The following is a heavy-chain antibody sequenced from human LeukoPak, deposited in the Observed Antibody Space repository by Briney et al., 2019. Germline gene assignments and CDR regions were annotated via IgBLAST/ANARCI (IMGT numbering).Heavy chain of an antibody. CDR2: IRYDGSNK. Sequence: PGGSLRLSCAASGFTFSSYGMHWVRQAPGKGLEWVAFIRYDGSNKYYADSVKGRFTISRDNSKNTLYLQMNSLRAEDTAVYYCAKDRGRNALFDYWGQGTLVTVSS. D-gene: IGHD1-26*01. J-gene: IGHJ4*02. V-gene: IGHV3-30*02. CDR3: AKDRGRNALFDY. CDR1: GFTFSSYG.